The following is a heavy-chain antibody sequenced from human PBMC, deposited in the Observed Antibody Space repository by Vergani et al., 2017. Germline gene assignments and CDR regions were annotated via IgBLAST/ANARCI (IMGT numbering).Heavy chain of an antibody. Sequence: QVQLVESGGGVVQPGGSLRLSCAASGFTFSSYGMNWVRQAPGKGLEWVAFIRYDGSNKYYADSVKGRFTISRDNSKNTLYLQMNSLRAEDTAVYYCAKRSGYYLNWFDPWGQGTLVTVSS. D-gene: IGHD3-22*01. V-gene: IGHV3-30*02. CDR3: AKRSGYYLNWFDP. CDR1: GFTFSSYG. CDR2: IRYDGSNK. J-gene: IGHJ5*02.